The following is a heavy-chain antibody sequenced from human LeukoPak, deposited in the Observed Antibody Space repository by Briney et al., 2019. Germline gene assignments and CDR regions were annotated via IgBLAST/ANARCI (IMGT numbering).Heavy chain of an antibody. Sequence: GGSLRLSCAASGLIFSSFAMHWVRQAPGKGLEWVAFIAYNGGNKCYADSVKGRFTISRDNSKNTLYLQMNSLRTEDTAVYYCAREGSAAGGSVFDIWGQGTMVTVSS. CDR2: IAYNGGNK. CDR1: GLIFSSFA. CDR3: AREGSAAGGSVFDI. V-gene: IGHV3-30*03. J-gene: IGHJ3*02. D-gene: IGHD6-13*01.